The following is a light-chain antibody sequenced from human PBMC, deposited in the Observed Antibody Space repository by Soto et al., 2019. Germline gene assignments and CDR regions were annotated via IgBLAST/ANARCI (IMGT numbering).Light chain of an antibody. J-gene: IGKJ1*01. Sequence: DIQMTQSPSSLSASVGDRVTITCRASQSISTYLNWYQQKPGKAPKLLIYGASNLQSGVPSRFSGSGPGTDFTLTISTLQPEDFATYYCQQSYITPSWTFGQGTKVEIK. CDR1: QSISTY. CDR2: GAS. V-gene: IGKV1-39*01. CDR3: QQSYITPSWT.